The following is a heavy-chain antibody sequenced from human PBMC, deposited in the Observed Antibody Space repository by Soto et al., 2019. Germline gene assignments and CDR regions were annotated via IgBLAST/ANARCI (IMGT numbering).Heavy chain of an antibody. Sequence: QVQLVQSGAEVKKPGASVKVSCKASGYTFTSYGISWVRQAPGQGPEWMGWISAYNGNTNYAQKLQGRVTMPTDKPTSTAYMELRRLRSDVTDVYYCARARYCSGCSCYSVYWCQGTLVTVSS. CDR1: GYTFTSYG. J-gene: IGHJ4*02. CDR3: ARARYCSGCSCYSVY. D-gene: IGHD2-15*01. V-gene: IGHV1-18*01. CDR2: ISAYNGNT.